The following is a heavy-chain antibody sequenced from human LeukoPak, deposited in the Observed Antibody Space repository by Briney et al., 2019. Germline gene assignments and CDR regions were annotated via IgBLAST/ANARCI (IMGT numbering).Heavy chain of an antibody. V-gene: IGHV3-23*01. CDR3: AKDQGYCSGGSCYFDY. CDR2: ISGSGGST. D-gene: IGHD2-15*01. J-gene: IGHJ4*02. Sequence: GGSLRLSCAASGFTFSSYAMSWVRQAPGKGLEWVSAISGSGGSTYYADSVKGRFTISRDNSKNTLYLQMNSLRAEDTAVYYCAKDQGYCSGGSCYFDYWGQGTLVTVSS. CDR1: GFTFSSYA.